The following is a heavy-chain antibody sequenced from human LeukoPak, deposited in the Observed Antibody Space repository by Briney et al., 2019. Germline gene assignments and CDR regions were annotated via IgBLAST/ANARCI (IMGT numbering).Heavy chain of an antibody. CDR3: ARGAEYSYYMDV. CDR1: GYSFNSYY. CDR2: INPNSGGT. J-gene: IGHJ6*03. V-gene: IGHV1-2*02. Sequence: ASVKVSCKASGYSFNSYYIHWVRQAPGQGLELMGWINPNSGGTNYAQKFQGRVTMTRDTSISTAYMELSRLRSDDTAVYYCARGAEYSYYMDVWGKGTTVTISS.